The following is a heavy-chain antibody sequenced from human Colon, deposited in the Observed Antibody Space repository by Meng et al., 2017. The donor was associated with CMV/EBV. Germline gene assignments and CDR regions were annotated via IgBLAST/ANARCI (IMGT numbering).Heavy chain of an antibody. CDR1: GYKFISYG. Sequence: ASVKVSCKASGYKFISYGIGWVRQAPGQGLEWLGWVSTYNDNRRYSQKLQGRLKMTTDTSTSTAYLELSSLTSDDPAVYYCARALMGSRFDPWGQGTLVTVSS. CDR2: VSTYNDNR. CDR3: ARALMGSRFDP. J-gene: IGHJ5*02. V-gene: IGHV1-18*01. D-gene: IGHD3-10*01.